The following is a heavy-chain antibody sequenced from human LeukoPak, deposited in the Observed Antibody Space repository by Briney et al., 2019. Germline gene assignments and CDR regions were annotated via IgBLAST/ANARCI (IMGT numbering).Heavy chain of an antibody. CDR2: ISAHNGNT. D-gene: IGHD6-13*01. J-gene: IGHJ3*02. V-gene: IGHV1-18*01. CDR3: ASGEQQRTYDAFDI. CDR1: GYTFGTYG. Sequence: ASVKVSCKASGYTFGTYGISWVRQAPGQGLEWMGWISAHNGNTNYAQKLQGRVTMTTDTSTSTAYMELRSLRSDDTAVYYCASGEQQRTYDAFDIWGQGTMVTVSS.